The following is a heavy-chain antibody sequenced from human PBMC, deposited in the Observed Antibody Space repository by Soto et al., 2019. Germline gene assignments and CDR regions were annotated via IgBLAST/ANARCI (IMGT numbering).Heavy chain of an antibody. J-gene: IGHJ4*02. V-gene: IGHV4-59*08. Sequence: SETLSLTCTVSGGSISSYYWSWIRQPPGKGLEWIGYIYYSGSTNYNPSLKSRVTISEDTSKNQFSLKLSSVTAADTAVYYCARLGDYYDSSGYSDDYWGQGTLVTVSS. CDR3: ARLGDYYDSSGYSDDY. D-gene: IGHD3-22*01. CDR1: GGSISSYY. CDR2: IYYSGST.